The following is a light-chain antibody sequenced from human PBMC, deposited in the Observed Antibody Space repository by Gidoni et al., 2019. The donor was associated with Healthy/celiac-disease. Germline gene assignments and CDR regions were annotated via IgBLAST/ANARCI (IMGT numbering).Light chain of an antibody. CDR1: NIGSKS. V-gene: IGLV3-21*02. Sequence: SYVLTQHPSRSLAPGQPARITCGGNNIGSKSVHWYQQKPGQAPVLVVYDDSDRPSGIPERCSGSNSGNTATLTISRVEAGDEADYYCQVWDSSSDLYAVFGGGTQLTVL. CDR2: DDS. J-gene: IGLJ7*01. CDR3: QVWDSSSDLYAV.